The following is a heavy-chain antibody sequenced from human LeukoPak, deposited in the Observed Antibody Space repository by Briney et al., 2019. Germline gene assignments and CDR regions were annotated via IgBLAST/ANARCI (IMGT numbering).Heavy chain of an antibody. CDR2: IYTRGST. V-gene: IGHV4-4*07. J-gene: IGHJ4*02. Sequence: PSETLSLTCTVSGGSITSYYWSWIRQPAGKGLEWIGRIYTRGSTKYSPSLKSRVTLSVDTSKNQFSLRLSSVTAADTAVYYCAGEGHNYDDTGYYYGGEDYWGQGTLVTVSS. CDR1: GGSITSYY. D-gene: IGHD3-22*01. CDR3: AGEGHNYDDTGYYYGGEDY.